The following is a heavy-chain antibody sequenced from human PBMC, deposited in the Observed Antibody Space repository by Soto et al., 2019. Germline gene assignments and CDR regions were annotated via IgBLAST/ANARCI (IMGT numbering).Heavy chain of an antibody. J-gene: IGHJ4*02. D-gene: IGHD6-19*01. CDR1: GGSITGYC. V-gene: IGHV4-59*12. CDR3: ARASSGWTFDY. Sequence: SETLSLTCSVSGGSITGYCWNWVRQPPERGLEWIGYLCSTGQNNYNPSLNSRVTISVDTSKNQFSLKLSSVTTTDTAVYYCARASSGWTFDYWGQGTLVTVSS. CDR2: LCSTGQN.